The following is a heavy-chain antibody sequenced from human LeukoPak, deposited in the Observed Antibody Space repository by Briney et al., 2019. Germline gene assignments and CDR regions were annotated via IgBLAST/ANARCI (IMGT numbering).Heavy chain of an antibody. D-gene: IGHD3-10*01. CDR3: AKDLSAYYYGSGSYRA. CDR2: INQDGSEK. J-gene: IGHJ5*02. Sequence: PGGSLRLSCAASGFTFSTYWMSWVRQVPGKGLEWVANINQDGSEKYYVDSVKGRFTISRDNSKNSLYLQMNSLRTEDTALYYCAKDLSAYYYGSGSYRAWGQGTLVTVSS. V-gene: IGHV3-7*03. CDR1: GFTFSTYW.